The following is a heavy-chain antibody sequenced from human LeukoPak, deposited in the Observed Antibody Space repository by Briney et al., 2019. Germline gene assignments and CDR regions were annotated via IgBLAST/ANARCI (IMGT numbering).Heavy chain of an antibody. V-gene: IGHV4-4*02. CDR3: ARARGRTGGPYDY. D-gene: IGHD1-14*01. CDR1: GGSISSSNW. J-gene: IGHJ4*02. CDR2: IYHSGST. Sequence: KPSETLSLTCAVSGGSISSSNWWSWVRQPPGKGLEWIGEIYHSGSTNYNPSLKSRVTISVDKSKNQFSLKLSSVTAADTAVYYCARARGRTGGPYDYWGQGTLVTVSS.